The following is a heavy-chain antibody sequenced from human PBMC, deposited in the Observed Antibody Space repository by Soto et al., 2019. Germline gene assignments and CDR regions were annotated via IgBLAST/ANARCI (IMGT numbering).Heavy chain of an antibody. Sequence: QVHLVQSGAEVKKPGASVNVSCKTSGYTFTRNGISWVRQAPGQGLEWMGWISPKSGSIKYAQKFQGRVIMTTDTSTITAYMELRSLRSDDTAVYYCVKDRDSNSWPSRDVWGPGTTVTVSS. CDR2: ISPKSGSI. J-gene: IGHJ6*02. CDR3: VKDRDSNSWPSRDV. D-gene: IGHD3-22*01. CDR1: GYTFTRNG. V-gene: IGHV1-18*01.